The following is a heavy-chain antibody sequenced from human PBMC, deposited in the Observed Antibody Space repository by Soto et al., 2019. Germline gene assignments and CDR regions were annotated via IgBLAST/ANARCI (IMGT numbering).Heavy chain of an antibody. Sequence: QVELVESGGGVVQPGRSLRLSCAASGFSFSRCAMHWVRQAPGQGLEWVAAISNDGGDEFYSDFVKGRFTISRDNSKNTLYLQMNSLRGDDTAVYYCAKVREDFGLMVALDYWGQGNLVTVSS. CDR1: GFSFSRCA. CDR3: AKVREDFGLMVALDY. J-gene: IGHJ4*02. D-gene: IGHD2-8*01. V-gene: IGHV3-30*18. CDR2: ISNDGGDE.